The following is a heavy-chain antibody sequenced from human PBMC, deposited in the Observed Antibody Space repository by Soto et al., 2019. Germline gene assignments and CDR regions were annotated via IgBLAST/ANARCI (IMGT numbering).Heavy chain of an antibody. J-gene: IGHJ5*01. CDR1: GVSIHNSHSF. V-gene: IGHV4-39*01. CDR3: GRGVEGATRHTDPDS. CDR2: VYHNGGA. Sequence: QVHLQESGPGLVKPSETLSLTCTVSGVSIHNSHSFWAWIRQPPGKGLQFISSVYHNGGAHYNSSLKSRVTISVDTANNQVSLRMMFLTAADTAFYYCGRGVEGATRHTDPDSWGQGILVTVSS. D-gene: IGHD1-1*01.